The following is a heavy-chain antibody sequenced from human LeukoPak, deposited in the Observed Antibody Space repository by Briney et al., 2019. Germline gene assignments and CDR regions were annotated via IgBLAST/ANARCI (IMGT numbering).Heavy chain of an antibody. CDR2: ISSSSTTI. CDR3: ARNRFPITGTTNNYYYMDV. Sequence: PGGSLRLSCAASGFIFSSYSMNWVRQAPGKGPEWLSYISSSSTTIYYADSVKGRFTISRDNAKNSLYLQMNSLKAEDTAVYYCARNRFPITGTTNNYYYMDVWGKGTTVTVSS. J-gene: IGHJ6*03. D-gene: IGHD1-7*01. CDR1: GFIFSSYS. V-gene: IGHV3-48*04.